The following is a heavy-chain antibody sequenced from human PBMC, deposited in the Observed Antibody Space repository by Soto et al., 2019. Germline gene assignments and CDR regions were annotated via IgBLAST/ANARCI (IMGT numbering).Heavy chain of an antibody. CDR1: GGPFSGYY. D-gene: IGHD2-2*01. Sequence: SETLSLTCAVYGGPFSGYYWSWIRQPPGKGLEWIGEINHSGSTNYNPSLKSRVTISVDTSKNQFSLKLSSVTAADTAVYYCARAGFLMYLLPSYYYYYTTVFWDQATTLTVS. CDR2: INHSGST. CDR3: ARAGFLMYLLPSYYYYYTTVF. V-gene: IGHV4-34*01. J-gene: IGHJ6*02.